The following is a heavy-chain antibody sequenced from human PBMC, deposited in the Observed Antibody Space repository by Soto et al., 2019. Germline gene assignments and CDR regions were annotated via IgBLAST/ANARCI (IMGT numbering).Heavy chain of an antibody. Sequence: NPGGSLRLSCAASGFTFSNAWMSWVRQAPGKGLEWVGRIKSKTDGGTTDYAAPVKGRFTISRDDSKNTLYLQMNSLKTEDTAVYYCTTGLVLLWFGELTNFDYWGQGTLVTVSS. J-gene: IGHJ4*02. V-gene: IGHV3-15*01. CDR1: GFTFSNAW. CDR2: IKSKTDGGTT. CDR3: TTGLVLLWFGELTNFDY. D-gene: IGHD3-10*01.